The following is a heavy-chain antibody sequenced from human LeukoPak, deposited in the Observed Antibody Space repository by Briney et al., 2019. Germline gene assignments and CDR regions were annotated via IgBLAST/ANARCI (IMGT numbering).Heavy chain of an antibody. CDR1: GFTFSSYW. CDR3: AKDAILYSSGWYFDY. Sequence: GGSLRLSCVASGFTFSSYWMSWVRQAPGKGLEWVSGISWNSGSIGYADSVKGRFTISRDNAKNSLYLQMNSLRAEDTALYYCAKDAILYSSGWYFDYWGQGTLVTVSS. CDR2: ISWNSGSI. V-gene: IGHV3-9*01. J-gene: IGHJ4*02. D-gene: IGHD6-19*01.